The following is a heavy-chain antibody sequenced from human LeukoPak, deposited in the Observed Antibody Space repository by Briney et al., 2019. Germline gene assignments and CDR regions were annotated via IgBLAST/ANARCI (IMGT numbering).Heavy chain of an antibody. Sequence: GGSLRLSCAASGFTFSSYAMHWVRQAPGKGLEWVAVISYDGSNKYYADSVKGRFTISRDNSKNTLYLQVNSLRAEDTAVYYCARGSQQLVDSADYWGQGTLVTVSS. CDR3: ARGSQQLVDSADY. CDR2: ISYDGSNK. D-gene: IGHD6-13*01. J-gene: IGHJ4*02. CDR1: GFTFSSYA. V-gene: IGHV3-30*04.